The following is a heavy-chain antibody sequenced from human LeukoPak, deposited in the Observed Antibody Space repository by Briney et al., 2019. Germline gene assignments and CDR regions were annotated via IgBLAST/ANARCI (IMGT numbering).Heavy chain of an antibody. D-gene: IGHD3-10*01. Sequence: GGSLRLSCAASGFTFSSYWMSWVRQAPGKGLEGVANIKQDGSEKYYVDSVKGRFTISRDNAKNSLYLQMNSLRAEDTAVYYCARDSGYGGMSTDAFDIWGQGTMVTVSS. CDR3: ARDSGYGGMSTDAFDI. J-gene: IGHJ3*02. V-gene: IGHV3-7*01. CDR1: GFTFSSYW. CDR2: IKQDGSEK.